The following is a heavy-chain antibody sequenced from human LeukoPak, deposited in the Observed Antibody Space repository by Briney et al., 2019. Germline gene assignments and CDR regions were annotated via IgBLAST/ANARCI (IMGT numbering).Heavy chain of an antibody. D-gene: IGHD3-10*01. CDR1: GFTFSAYA. J-gene: IGHJ4*02. V-gene: IGHV3-30*04. Sequence: PGGSLRLSCAASGFTFSAYAMHWVRQAPGKGLEWVAVISYDGSNKHYADSVKGRFTISRDNSKNTLYPYMSSLRAEDTAVYYCAREVSFAMVRGPTRYFDYWGQGTLVTVSS. CDR3: AREVSFAMVRGPTRYFDY. CDR2: ISYDGSNK.